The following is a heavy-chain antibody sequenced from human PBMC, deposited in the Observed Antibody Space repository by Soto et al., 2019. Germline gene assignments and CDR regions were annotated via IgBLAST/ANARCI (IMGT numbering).Heavy chain of an antibody. Sequence: GGALRLSCADSGCSFSNNYMSWARQAPGKGLQWVSYISSSGGTVYYADSVKGRFTISRDNAKNSLYLQMNSLRAEDTAVYYCAKYLAAAGTRPFDYWGQGTLVTVSS. D-gene: IGHD6-13*01. V-gene: IGHV3-11*01. CDR1: GCSFSNNY. CDR3: AKYLAAAGTRPFDY. J-gene: IGHJ4*02. CDR2: ISSSGGTV.